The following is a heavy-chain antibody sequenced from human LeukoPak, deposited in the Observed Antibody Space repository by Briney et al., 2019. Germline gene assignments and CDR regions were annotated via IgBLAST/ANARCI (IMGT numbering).Heavy chain of an antibody. CDR2: IKQDGSER. J-gene: IGHJ4*02. CDR1: GFTSSSYW. D-gene: IGHD3-10*01. CDR3: ARGLAACRDYYASGSLDY. V-gene: IGHV3-7*01. Sequence: GGSLRLSCAASGFTSSSYWMSWVRQAPGKGLEWVAIIKQDGSERYYVDSMKGRFTISRDNAKNSLYLQMNSLRAEDTAVYYCARGLAACRDYYASGSLDYWGQGALVTVSS.